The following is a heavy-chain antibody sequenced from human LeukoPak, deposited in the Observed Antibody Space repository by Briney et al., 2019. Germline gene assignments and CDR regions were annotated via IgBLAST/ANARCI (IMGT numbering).Heavy chain of an antibody. CDR1: GFTFSSYW. Sequence: GGSLRLSCAASGFTFSSYWMSWVRQAPGKGLEWVANIKQDGSEKYYVDSVKGRFTISRDNAKNSLYLQMNSLRAEDTAVYYCARGEQQLVNPDAFDIWGQGTMVTVSS. J-gene: IGHJ3*02. V-gene: IGHV3-7*04. CDR3: ARGEQQLVNPDAFDI. D-gene: IGHD6-13*01. CDR2: IKQDGSEK.